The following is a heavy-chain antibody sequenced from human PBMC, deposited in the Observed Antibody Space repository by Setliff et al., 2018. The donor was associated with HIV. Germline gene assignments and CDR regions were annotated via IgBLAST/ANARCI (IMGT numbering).Heavy chain of an antibody. CDR3: AREPATYNGYNWDYYGTDL. CDR1: GGSMSSYY. V-gene: IGHV4-59*12. CDR2: IFYSGST. J-gene: IGHJ6*02. D-gene: IGHD5-12*01. Sequence: SETLSLTCTVSGGSMSSYYWSWIRQHPGKGLEWIGYIFYSGSTTYNPSLKSRLTISIDASKNRFSLKLKSVTAADTAVYYCAREPATYNGYNWDYYGTDLWGQGTTVTVSS.